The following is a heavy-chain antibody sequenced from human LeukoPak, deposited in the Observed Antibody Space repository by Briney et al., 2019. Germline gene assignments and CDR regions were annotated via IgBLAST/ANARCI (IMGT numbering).Heavy chain of an antibody. Sequence: GGSLRLSCAASGFTVSSNYMSWVRQAPGKGLDWVAVVSNDGSKKYYADSVKGRFTISRDNSKNTLSLQVSSLRTEDTAVYYCAKDRYSYAFEYSDSWGQGTLVTVSS. CDR3: AKDRYSYAFEYSDS. J-gene: IGHJ4*02. CDR1: GFTVSSNY. CDR2: VSNDGSKK. D-gene: IGHD5-18*01. V-gene: IGHV3-30*18.